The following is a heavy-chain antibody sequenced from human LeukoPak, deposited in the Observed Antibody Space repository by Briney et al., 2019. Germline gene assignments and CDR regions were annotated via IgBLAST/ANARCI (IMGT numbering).Heavy chain of an antibody. D-gene: IGHD5-18*01. Sequence: PSETLSLTCAVYGESFSGYYWSWIRQPPGKGLEWIGEINHSGSTNYNPSLKSRVTISVDTSKNQFSLKLSSVTAADTAVYYCARDRQLWSIWGQGTLVTVSS. V-gene: IGHV4-34*01. J-gene: IGHJ4*02. CDR2: INHSGST. CDR1: GESFSGYY. CDR3: ARDRQLWSI.